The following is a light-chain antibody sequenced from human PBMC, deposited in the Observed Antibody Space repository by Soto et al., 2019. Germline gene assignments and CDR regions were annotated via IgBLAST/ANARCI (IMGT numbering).Light chain of an antibody. CDR1: QSVLHRSNNKNY. J-gene: IGKJ2*01. CDR2: WTS. V-gene: IGKV4-1*01. Sequence: DIVMTQSPDSLAVSLGERATINCKSSQSVLHRSNNKNYLAWYQQKPGQPPKLLIYWTSTRESGVPERFSGSGAGTDFTLTINSLQAEDAAVYYCHQYYGNPSFGQGTKLEIK. CDR3: HQYYGNPS.